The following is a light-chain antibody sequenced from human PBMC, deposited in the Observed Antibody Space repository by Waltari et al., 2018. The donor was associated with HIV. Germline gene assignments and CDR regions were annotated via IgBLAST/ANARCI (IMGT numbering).Light chain of an antibody. V-gene: IGKV1-39*01. CDR2: SAS. CDR1: QNIKND. J-gene: IGKJ4*01. Sequence: DIQMTHSPSSVSADVGDRVTITCRASQNIKNDLNWYQQKPGKSPRLLIYSASGLQSGVPSTFSASGSGTEFNFTIADLQTEDSALFYCQQSHKTPLTFGGGT. CDR3: QQSHKTPLT.